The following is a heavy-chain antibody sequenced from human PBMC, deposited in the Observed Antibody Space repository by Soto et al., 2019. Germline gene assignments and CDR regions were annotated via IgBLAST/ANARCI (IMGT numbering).Heavy chain of an antibody. Sequence: SETLSLTCAVSGGSISSGGYSWSWIRQPPGKGLEWIGYIYHSGSTYYNPSLKSRVTISVDRSKNQFSLKLSSVTAADTAVYYCARATYCGGDYGYFDYWGQGTLVTVSS. D-gene: IGHD2-21*02. CDR3: ARATYCGGDYGYFDY. V-gene: IGHV4-30-2*01. CDR2: IYHSGST. J-gene: IGHJ4*02. CDR1: GGSISSGGYS.